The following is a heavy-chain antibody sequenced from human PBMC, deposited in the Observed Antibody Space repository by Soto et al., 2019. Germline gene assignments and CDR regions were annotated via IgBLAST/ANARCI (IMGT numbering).Heavy chain of an antibody. CDR1: GFPFRNFA. J-gene: IGHJ4*02. V-gene: IGHV3-23*05. CDR3: ARADLLWDSFDL. CDR2: ISNSGSST. D-gene: IGHD2-2*01. Sequence: GGSLRLSCAASGFPFRNFAMAWVRQAPGKGLEWVSIISNSGSSTYHGDSVKGRFTTSRDNSKGTLSLHMRGVRIDDTAVYFCARADLLWDSFDLWGQGTLVTVS.